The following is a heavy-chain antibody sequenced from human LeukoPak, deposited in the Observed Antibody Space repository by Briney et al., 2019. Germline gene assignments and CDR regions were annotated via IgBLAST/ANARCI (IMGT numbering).Heavy chain of an antibody. Sequence: PGGSLRLSCAASRFTVSSNYMSWVRQAPGKGLEWVSVIYSGGSTYYADSVKGRFTISRDNSKNTLYLQMNSLRAEDTAVYYCARVEVLGAFDIWGQGTMVTVSS. J-gene: IGHJ3*02. CDR1: RFTVSSNY. CDR2: IYSGGST. V-gene: IGHV3-53*01. CDR3: ARVEVLGAFDI. D-gene: IGHD1-26*01.